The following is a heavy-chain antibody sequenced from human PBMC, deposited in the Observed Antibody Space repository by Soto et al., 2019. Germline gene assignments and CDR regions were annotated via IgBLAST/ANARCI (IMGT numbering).Heavy chain of an antibody. Sequence: EVQLMESGGGLVQPGGSLRLSCAASEFSFSSYALNWVRQAPGKGLEWVSAISATGTTTYYADSVKGRFTISRDNSKRTLFLQMDSLSPEDTAVYYCATSSSAFDYWGQGTLVTVSS. J-gene: IGHJ4*02. D-gene: IGHD6-25*01. V-gene: IGHV3-23*01. CDR2: ISATGTTT. CDR3: ATSSSAFDY. CDR1: EFSFSSYA.